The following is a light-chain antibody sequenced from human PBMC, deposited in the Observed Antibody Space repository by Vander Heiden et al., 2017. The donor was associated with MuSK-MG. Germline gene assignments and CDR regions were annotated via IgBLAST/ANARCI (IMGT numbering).Light chain of an antibody. Sequence: QAAVTQEPSLTVSPGGTLTLTGCPSTGPVTSGHYPKWLQHTPGQATRGPTHDTNHSHSSTPARFSGSLLGGEAALTLSGAQPEDEDEYYCLLSCSGAWVFGGGTKLTVL. V-gene: IGLV7-46*01. CDR2: DTN. CDR1: TGPVTSGHY. J-gene: IGLJ3*02. CDR3: LLSCSGAWV.